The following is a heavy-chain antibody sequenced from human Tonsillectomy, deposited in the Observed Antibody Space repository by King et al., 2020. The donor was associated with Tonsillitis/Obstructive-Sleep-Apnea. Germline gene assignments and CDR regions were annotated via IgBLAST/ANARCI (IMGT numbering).Heavy chain of an antibody. CDR1: GYSFTSYW. V-gene: IGHV5-51*03. Sequence: QLVQSGAEVKKPGESLKISCKGSGYSFTSYWIGWVRQMPGKGLEWMGIIYPGDSDTRYSPSFQGQVTISADKSISTAYLQWSSLKASDTAMYYCARRGDCSGGSCYPTYYFDYWGQGTLVTVSS. J-gene: IGHJ4*02. CDR3: ARRGDCSGGSCYPTYYFDY. CDR2: IYPGDSDT. D-gene: IGHD2-15*01.